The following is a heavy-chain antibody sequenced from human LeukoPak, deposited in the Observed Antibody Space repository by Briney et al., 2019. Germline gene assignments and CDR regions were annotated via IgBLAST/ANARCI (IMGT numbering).Heavy chain of an antibody. J-gene: IGHJ3*02. Sequence: SETLPLNCNGSGGFISRHYCSLIRQPPCTRLEWIGYIYYSGSTNYNPSLKSRVTISVDTSKNQFSLKLNSVTAADTAVYYCAREVSSSNAIDIWGQGTMVAVSS. V-gene: IGHV4-59*11. CDR3: AREVSSSNAIDI. CDR2: IYYSGST. D-gene: IGHD6-6*01. CDR1: GGFISRHY.